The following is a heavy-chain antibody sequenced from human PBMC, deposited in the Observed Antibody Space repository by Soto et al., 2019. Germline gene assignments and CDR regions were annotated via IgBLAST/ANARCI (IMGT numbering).Heavy chain of an antibody. CDR2: INHSGST. CDR3: ARFRAYYDFWSGYYSAHYGMDV. Sequence: SETLSLTCAVYGGSFSGYYWSWIRQPPGKGLEWIGEINHSGSTNYNPSLKSRVTISVDAYKNQFSLKLSSVTAGDTAVYYCARFRAYYDFWSGYYSAHYGMDVWGQGTTVTVSS. J-gene: IGHJ6*02. V-gene: IGHV4-34*01. CDR1: GGSFSGYY. D-gene: IGHD3-3*01.